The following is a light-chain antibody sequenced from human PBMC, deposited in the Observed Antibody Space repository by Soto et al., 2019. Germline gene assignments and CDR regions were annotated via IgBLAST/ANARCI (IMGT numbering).Light chain of an antibody. CDR2: DAS. Sequence: EIVLTQSPATLSLYTGERATLSCRASQSVSTYLAWYQQKPGQAPRLLIYDASKRATGIPARFSGSGSGTDLTLTISSPEPEDFAVYYCQQRSSWPLTFGQGTKVDIK. CDR1: QSVSTY. V-gene: IGKV3-11*01. CDR3: QQRSSWPLT. J-gene: IGKJ1*01.